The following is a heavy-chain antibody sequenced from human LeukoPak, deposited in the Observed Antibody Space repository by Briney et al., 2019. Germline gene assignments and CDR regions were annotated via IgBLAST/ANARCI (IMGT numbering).Heavy chain of an antibody. Sequence: GESLKISCKVSGYSFTSYCIGWVRQMPGKGLEWMGIIYPGDSGPTYSPSFQGQVTISVDKSINTAYLQWGSLKASDTAMYYCARRDCSNTSCYGYYFDYWGQGTLVTVSS. D-gene: IGHD2-2*01. CDR2: IYPGDSGP. CDR1: GYSFTSYC. CDR3: ARRDCSNTSCYGYYFDY. V-gene: IGHV5-51*01. J-gene: IGHJ4*02.